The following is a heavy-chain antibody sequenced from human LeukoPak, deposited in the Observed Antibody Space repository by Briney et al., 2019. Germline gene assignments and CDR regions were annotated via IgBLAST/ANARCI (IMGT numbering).Heavy chain of an antibody. CDR1: GGSISRSSYC. D-gene: IGHD5-24*01. Sequence: SETLSLTCTVSGGSISRSSYCWGWIRQPPGKGLERTGSICYSGSTFYNPSLKSRVTLSVDTSKNQFSLRRRSVTAADTAVYYSARTENYRPEAWFDPWGQGTLVTVSS. J-gene: IGHJ5*02. V-gene: IGHV4-39*01. CDR2: ICYSGST. CDR3: ARTENYRPEAWFDP.